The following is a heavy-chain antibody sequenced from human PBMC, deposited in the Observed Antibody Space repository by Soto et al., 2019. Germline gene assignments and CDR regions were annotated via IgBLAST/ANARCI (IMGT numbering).Heavy chain of an antibody. CDR1: GASLSSYY. D-gene: IGHD6-13*01. CDR2: IYDSGST. J-gene: IGHJ4*02. Sequence: SVTLSLTCTVSGASLSSYYCSRIRQPPGKGLELIGYIYDSGSTNYNPSLKSRVTISVDTSKNQFSLKLSSVTAADTAVYYCERSFGVAAAGPFDYWGQGTLDTV. V-gene: IGHV4-59*12. CDR3: ERSFGVAAAGPFDY.